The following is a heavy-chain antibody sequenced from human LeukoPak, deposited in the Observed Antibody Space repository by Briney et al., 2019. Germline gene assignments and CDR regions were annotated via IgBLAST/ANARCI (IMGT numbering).Heavy chain of an antibody. Sequence: GASVKVSCKASGYTFTSYGISWVRQAPGQGLEWMGWISAYNGNTNYAQKLQGRVTMTTDTSTSTAYMELRSLRSDDTAVYYCAVGGYYYDSSGYYNPLLGYWGQGTLVTVSS. CDR2: ISAYNGNT. V-gene: IGHV1-18*01. CDR1: GYTFTSYG. J-gene: IGHJ4*02. CDR3: AVGGYYYDSSGYYNPLLGY. D-gene: IGHD3-22*01.